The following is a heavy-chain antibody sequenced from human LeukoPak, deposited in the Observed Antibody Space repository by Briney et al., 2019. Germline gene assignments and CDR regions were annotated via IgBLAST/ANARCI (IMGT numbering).Heavy chain of an antibody. CDR2: INPNSGGT. Sequence: GASVKVSCKASGYTFTGYYMHWVRQAPGQGLEWMGWINPNSGGTNYAQKFQGRVTMTRDTSISTAYMELSRLRSDDTAVYYCARFEGEGPAATYGWFDPWGQGTLVTVSS. V-gene: IGHV1-2*02. CDR3: ARFEGEGPAATYGWFDP. J-gene: IGHJ5*02. D-gene: IGHD2-2*01. CDR1: GYTFTGYY.